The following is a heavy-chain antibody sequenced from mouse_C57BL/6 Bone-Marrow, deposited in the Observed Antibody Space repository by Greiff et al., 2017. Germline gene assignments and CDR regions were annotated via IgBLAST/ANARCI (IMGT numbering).Heavy chain of an antibody. D-gene: IGHD4-1*01. J-gene: IGHJ1*03. Sequence: EVQVVESGGGLVKPGGSLKLSCAASGFTFSSYAMSWVRQTPEKRLEWVATISDGGSYTYYPDNVKGRFTISRDNAKNNLYLQMSHLKSEDTAMYYCARGWGYFDVWGTGTTVTVSS. CDR1: GFTFSSYA. CDR2: ISDGGSYT. CDR3: ARGWGYFDV. V-gene: IGHV5-4*01.